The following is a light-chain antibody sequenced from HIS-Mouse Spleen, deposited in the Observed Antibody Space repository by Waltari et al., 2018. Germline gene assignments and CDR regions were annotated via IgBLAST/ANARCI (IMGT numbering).Light chain of an antibody. J-gene: IGLJ3*02. CDR3: SALDSSLSAWV. V-gene: IGLV10-54*02. CDR1: SNIVANQA. CDR2: RNN. Sequence: QAGLTQPPSVSKGLRQTATLTCTGNSNIVANQAAAWLQQHQGHPPKLLSYRNNNRPSGISERFSASRSGNTASLTITGLQPEDEADYYCSALDSSLSAWVFGGGTKLTVL.